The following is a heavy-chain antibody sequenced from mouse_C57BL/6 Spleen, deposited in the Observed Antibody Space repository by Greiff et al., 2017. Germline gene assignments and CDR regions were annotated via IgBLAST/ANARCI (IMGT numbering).Heavy chain of an antibody. D-gene: IGHD2-3*01. CDR1: GYTFTDYE. CDR3: TRGDGPFAY. CDR2: IDPETGGT. Sequence: ESGAELVRPGASVTLSCKASGYTFTDYEMHWVKQTPVHGLEGIGAIDPETGGTAYNQKFKGKAILTADKSSSTAYMELRSLTSEDSAVCYCTRGDGPFAYWGQGTLVTVSA. V-gene: IGHV1-15*01. J-gene: IGHJ3*01.